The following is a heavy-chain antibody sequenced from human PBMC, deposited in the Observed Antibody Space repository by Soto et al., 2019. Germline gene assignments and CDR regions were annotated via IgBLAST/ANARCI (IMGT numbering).Heavy chain of an antibody. Sequence: ASVKVSCKASGYTFTGYYMHWVRQALGQGLEWMGWINLNSGGTNYAQKFQGRVTMTRDTSISTAYMELSRLRSDDTDVYYCARDRVVATAYYYYYGMDVWGQGPTDTVSS. J-gene: IGHJ6*02. CDR3: ARDRVVATAYYYYYGMDV. D-gene: IGHD5-12*01. CDR1: GYTFTGYY. CDR2: INLNSGGT. V-gene: IGHV1-2*02.